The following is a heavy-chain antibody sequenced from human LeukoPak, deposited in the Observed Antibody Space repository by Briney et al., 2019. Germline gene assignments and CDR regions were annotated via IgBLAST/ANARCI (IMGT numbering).Heavy chain of an antibody. CDR2: IDTSGST. V-gene: IGHV4-61*02. Sequence: SETLSLTCTVSGGSISSGSYYWSWIRQPAGKGLEWIGRIDTSGSTNYNPSLKSRVTISVDTSKNQFSLKLSFVTAADTAVYYCARGASMGMAAAGDFDYWGQGTLVTVSS. CDR1: GGSISSGSYY. J-gene: IGHJ4*02. D-gene: IGHD6-13*01. CDR3: ARGASMGMAAAGDFDY.